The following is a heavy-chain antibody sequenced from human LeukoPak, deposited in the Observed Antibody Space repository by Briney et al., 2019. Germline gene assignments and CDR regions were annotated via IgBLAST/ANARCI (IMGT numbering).Heavy chain of an antibody. V-gene: IGHV4-39*07. D-gene: IGHD3-10*01. CDR3: ARGGDPIIDY. J-gene: IGHJ4*02. Sequence: SETLSLTCTVSGGSISSSSYYWGWIRQPPGKGLEWIGSIYYSGSTYYNPSLKSRVTISVDTSKNQFSLKLSSVTAADTAVYYCARGGDPIIDYWGQGTLVTVSS. CDR2: IYYSGST. CDR1: GGSISSSSYY.